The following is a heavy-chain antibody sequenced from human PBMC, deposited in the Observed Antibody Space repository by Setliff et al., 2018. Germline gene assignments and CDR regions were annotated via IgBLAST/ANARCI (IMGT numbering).Heavy chain of an antibody. CDR1: GGSISSSSYY. V-gene: IGHV4-39*06. J-gene: IGHJ6*03. Sequence: SETLSLTCTVSGGSISSSSYYWGWIRQPPGKGLEWIGSIYYSGSTYYNPSLKGRATLSIDASKRQFPLKLTSVTAADTAVYYCARMSGFLYMDVWGKGTTVTVSS. CDR3: ARMSGFLYMDV. D-gene: IGHD3-3*01. CDR2: IYYSGST.